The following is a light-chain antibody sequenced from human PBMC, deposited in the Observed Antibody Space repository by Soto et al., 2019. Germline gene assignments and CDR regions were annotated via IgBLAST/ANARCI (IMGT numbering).Light chain of an antibody. Sequence: VLTQSPGTLSLSPGQRATLSGRASQSVTSSYLAWYQQKPGQAPRLLIYGASSRATGIPDRFSGSGSGTDVTLTISRLEPEDFAVYYCQQYGSSPVTFGQGTKVDIK. J-gene: IGKJ1*01. CDR3: QQYGSSPVT. V-gene: IGKV3-20*01. CDR2: GAS. CDR1: QSVTSSY.